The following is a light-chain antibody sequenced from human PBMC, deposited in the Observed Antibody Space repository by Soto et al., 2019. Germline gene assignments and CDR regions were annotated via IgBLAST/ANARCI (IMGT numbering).Light chain of an antibody. CDR1: TGDVGAYNF. Sequence: QSALTQPRSVSGSPGQSVTISCTGTTGDVGAYNFVSWYQHHPGKAPKLMIYDASKRPSGVPDRFSGSKSGNTASLTISGLQAEDEADYYCCSYAGSYTVFGGGTKVTVL. J-gene: IGLJ2*01. V-gene: IGLV2-11*01. CDR2: DAS. CDR3: CSYAGSYTV.